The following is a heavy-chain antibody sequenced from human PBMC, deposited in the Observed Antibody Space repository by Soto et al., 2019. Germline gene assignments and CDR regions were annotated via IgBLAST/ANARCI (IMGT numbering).Heavy chain of an antibody. D-gene: IGHD3-22*01. J-gene: IGHJ3*02. CDR1: GFTFSHYA. Sequence: GGSLRLSCAASGFTFSHYAMTWVRQGPGKGLEWVSVISGSGGTSYYADSVKGRFTISRDNPKKMLFLQMNSLRAEDTAVYYCAKDFLITMIVVVPRAFDIWGQGTMVTVSS. CDR3: AKDFLITMIVVVPRAFDI. CDR2: ISGSGGTS. V-gene: IGHV3-23*01.